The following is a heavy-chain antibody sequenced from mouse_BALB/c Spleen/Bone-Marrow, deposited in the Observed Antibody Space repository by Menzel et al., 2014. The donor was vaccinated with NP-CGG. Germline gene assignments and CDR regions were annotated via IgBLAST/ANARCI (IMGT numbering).Heavy chain of an antibody. CDR3: AREGGLRRGDYYAMDY. D-gene: IGHD2-4*01. V-gene: IGHV1-14*01. CDR2: INPYNDGT. CDR1: GYTFTAYV. Sequence: EVQLQQSGPEQVKPGASVKMSCKASGYTFTAYVMHWVKQKPGQGLEWIGYINPYNDGTKYNEMFKGKATLTSDKSSSTAYMELSSLTSEDSAVYYCAREGGLRRGDYYAMDYWGQGTSVTVSS. J-gene: IGHJ4*01.